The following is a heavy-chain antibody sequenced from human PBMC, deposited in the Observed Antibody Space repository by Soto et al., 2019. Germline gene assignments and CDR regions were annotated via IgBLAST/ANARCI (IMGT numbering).Heavy chain of an antibody. J-gene: IGHJ5*02. CDR3: ARGRIVLVPAAYWPGVESNNWFDP. CDR1: GYTFTSYD. Sequence: GASVKVSCKASGYTFTSYDINWVRQATGQGLEWMGWMNPNSGNTGYAQKFQGRVTMTRNTSISTAYMEVSSLRSEDTAVYYCARGRIVLVPAAYWPGVESNNWFDPWGQGTLVTVSS. D-gene: IGHD2-2*01. V-gene: IGHV1-8*01. CDR2: MNPNSGNT.